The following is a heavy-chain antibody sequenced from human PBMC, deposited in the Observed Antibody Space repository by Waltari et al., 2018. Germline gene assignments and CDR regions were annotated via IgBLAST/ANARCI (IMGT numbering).Heavy chain of an antibody. J-gene: IGHJ4*02. D-gene: IGHD6-6*01. Sequence: QVQLVESGGGVVQPGGSLRLSCAASGFTFSSYGMHWVRQAPGKGLAWVAFIRYDGSNKYYADSVKGRFTISRDNSKNTLYLQMNSLRAEDTAVYYCAKAPSWDQQLGIDYWGQGTLVTVSS. V-gene: IGHV3-30*02. CDR2: IRYDGSNK. CDR1: GFTFSSYG. CDR3: AKAPSWDQQLGIDY.